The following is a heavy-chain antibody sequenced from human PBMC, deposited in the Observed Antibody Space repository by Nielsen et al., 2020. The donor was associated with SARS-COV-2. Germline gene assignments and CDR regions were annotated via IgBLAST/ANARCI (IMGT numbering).Heavy chain of an antibody. D-gene: IGHD4-23*01. CDR2: IYSGGST. J-gene: IGHJ6*02. Sequence: GESLKISCAASGFTVSSNYMSWVRQAPGKGLEWVSVIYSGGSTYYADSVKGRFTISRHNSKNTLYLQMNSLRAEDTAVYYCAKDSSPVVTLYYYYGMDVWGQGTTVTVSS. CDR3: AKDSSPVVTLYYYYGMDV. V-gene: IGHV3-53*04. CDR1: GFTVSSNY.